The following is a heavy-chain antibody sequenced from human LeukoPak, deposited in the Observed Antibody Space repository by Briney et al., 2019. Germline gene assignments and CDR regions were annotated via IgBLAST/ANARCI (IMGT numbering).Heavy chain of an antibody. D-gene: IGHD1-26*01. Sequence: GASVKVSCKASGYTFTSYGISWVRQAPGQGLEWMGWISAYNGNTNYAQKLQGRATMTTDTSTSTAYMELRSLRSDDTAVYYCARDRGYSGSYRDAFDIWGQGTMVTVSS. J-gene: IGHJ3*02. CDR3: ARDRGYSGSYRDAFDI. CDR2: ISAYNGNT. V-gene: IGHV1-18*01. CDR1: GYTFTSYG.